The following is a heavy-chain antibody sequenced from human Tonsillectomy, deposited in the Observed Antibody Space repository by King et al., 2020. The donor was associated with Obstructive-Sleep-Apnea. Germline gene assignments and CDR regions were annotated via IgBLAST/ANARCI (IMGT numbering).Heavy chain of an antibody. J-gene: IGHJ4*02. V-gene: IGHV3-23*01. CDR3: AKGTSYYFDSSGYYSTDYLDY. D-gene: IGHD3-22*01. CDR1: GFTFSSCA. CDR2: ISASGDNT. Sequence: VQLLESGGGLVQPGGSLRLSCVVSGFTFSSCAMSWVRQAPGKGLEWVSSISASGDNTYYADSVKGRFTISRDNSKNTLYLQMNSLRAEDTATYYCAKGTSYYFDSSGYYSTDYLDYWGQGTLVTVSS.